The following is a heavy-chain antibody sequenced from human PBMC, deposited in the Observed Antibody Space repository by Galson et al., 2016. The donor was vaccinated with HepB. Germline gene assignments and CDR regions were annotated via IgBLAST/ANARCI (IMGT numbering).Heavy chain of an antibody. CDR2: INQGGGNK. J-gene: IGHJ4*02. V-gene: IGHV3-7*01. CDR1: GFTFSTYW. CDR3: AREPWSRLEDNSGWSGGADC. Sequence: SLRLSCAASGFTFSTYWMGWVRQAPGKGLEWVADINQGGGNKYYVDSVKGRFTISRDNAKNSLYLQMNSLRAEDTAVYFCAREPWSRLEDNSGWSGGADCWGQGTLVTVSS. D-gene: IGHD6-19*01.